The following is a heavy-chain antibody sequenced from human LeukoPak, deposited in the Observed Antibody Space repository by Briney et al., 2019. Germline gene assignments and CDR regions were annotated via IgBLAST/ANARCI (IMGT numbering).Heavy chain of an antibody. CDR2: IYYSGST. CDR3: ARFVGSSWLAFDI. Sequence: PSETLSLTCTVSGGSISGSSYYWGWIRQPPGKGLEWIGSIYYSGSTYYNPSLKSRVTISVDTSKNQFSLKLSSVTAADTAVYYCARFVGSSWLAFDIWGQGTMVTVSS. J-gene: IGHJ3*02. V-gene: IGHV4-39*07. CDR1: GGSISGSSYY. D-gene: IGHD6-13*01.